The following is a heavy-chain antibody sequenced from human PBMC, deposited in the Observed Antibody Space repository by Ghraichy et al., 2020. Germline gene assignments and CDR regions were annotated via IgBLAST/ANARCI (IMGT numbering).Heavy chain of an antibody. V-gene: IGHV3-7*01. Sequence: GGSLRLSCAASGFTLSSYWLTWVRQAPGKGLEWVANIKQDGSEKYYVDSVKGRFSISRDNAKNSLYLQMNSLRAEDTAVYYCARDLWNGYYYYYGMDVWGQGTTVTVSS. J-gene: IGHJ6*02. CDR1: GFTLSSYW. CDR3: ARDLWNGYYYYYGMDV. D-gene: IGHD2-21*01. CDR2: IKQDGSEK.